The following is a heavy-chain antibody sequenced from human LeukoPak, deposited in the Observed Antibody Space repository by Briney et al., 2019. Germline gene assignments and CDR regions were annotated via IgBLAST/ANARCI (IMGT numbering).Heavy chain of an antibody. CDR2: INPNSGVT. J-gene: IGHJ4*02. Sequence: ASVKVSCKASGYTFTGYYMHWVRQAPGQGLEWMGWINPNSGVTNYAQKFQGRVTMTSDTSFSTAYMELSRLTSDDTAVYYCASRDGPQGAFDYWGQGTPVTVSS. D-gene: IGHD5-24*01. CDR3: ASRDGPQGAFDY. V-gene: IGHV1-2*02. CDR1: GYTFTGYY.